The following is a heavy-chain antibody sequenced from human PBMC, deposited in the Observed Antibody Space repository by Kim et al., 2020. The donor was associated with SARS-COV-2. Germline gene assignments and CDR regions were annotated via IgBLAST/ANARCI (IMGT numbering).Heavy chain of an antibody. CDR1: GFTFSIHA. CDR2: ISKDGNIE. J-gene: IGHJ3*02. D-gene: IGHD3-22*01. Sequence: GGSLRLSCAASGFTFSIHAMHWVRQAPGKGLERVAIISKDGNIEYYADSVKGRFTISSDNSKSTLYVQLNSLSTDDTAVYYCARERVVVAGDALDIWGEG. CDR3: ARERVVVAGDALDI. V-gene: IGHV3-30-3*01.